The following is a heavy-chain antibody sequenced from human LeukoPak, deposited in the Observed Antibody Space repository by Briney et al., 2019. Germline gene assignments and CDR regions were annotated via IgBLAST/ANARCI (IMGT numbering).Heavy chain of an antibody. CDR2: VYYSGST. J-gene: IGHJ3*02. D-gene: IGHD3-10*01. CDR1: GGSISSYY. V-gene: IGHV4-59*01. Sequence: SETLSLTCTVSGGSISSYYWSWIRQPPGKGLEWLGYVYYSGSTNYNPSLKSRVTISVDTSKNQFSLKLSSVTAADTAVYYCACRSCGDKGQRSSGAFDIWGQGTMVTVSS. CDR3: ACRSCGDKGQRSSGAFDI.